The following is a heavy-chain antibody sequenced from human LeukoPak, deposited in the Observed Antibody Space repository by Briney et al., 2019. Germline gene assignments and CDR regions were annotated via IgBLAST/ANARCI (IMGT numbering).Heavy chain of an antibody. V-gene: IGHV4-61*02. J-gene: IGHJ3*02. CDR1: GGSISSGNYY. D-gene: IGHD3-3*01. CDR3: ARHDLGGGFLEWLPPYAFDI. Sequence: PSETLSLTCTVSGGSISSGNYYWSWIRQPAGKGLEWIGRIYSSGSTNYNPSLKSRVTISVDTSKNQFSLKLSSVTAADTAVYYCARHDLGGGFLEWLPPYAFDIWGQGTMVTVSS. CDR2: IYSSGST.